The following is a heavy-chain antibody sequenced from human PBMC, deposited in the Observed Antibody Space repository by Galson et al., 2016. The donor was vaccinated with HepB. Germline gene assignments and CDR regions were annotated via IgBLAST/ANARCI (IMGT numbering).Heavy chain of an antibody. CDR1: GFTFSSYG. CDR2: ISNGGSDE. Sequence: SLRLSCAASGFTFSSYGMQWVRQAPGKGLEWVAVISNGGSDEFSADSVKGRFTISRDNSKNTLYLQMNSLRAEDTAVYYCARSSAGSSWYQMDYWGQRTLVTVSS. CDR3: ARSSAGSSWYQMDY. J-gene: IGHJ4*02. V-gene: IGHV3-30*03. D-gene: IGHD6-13*01.